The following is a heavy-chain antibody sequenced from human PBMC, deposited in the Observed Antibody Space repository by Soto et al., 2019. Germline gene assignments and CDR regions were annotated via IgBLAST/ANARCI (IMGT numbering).Heavy chain of an antibody. CDR1: GFTFDDYA. J-gene: IGHJ6*03. D-gene: IGHD6-19*01. Sequence: GGSLRLSCAASGFTFDDYAMHWVRQAPGKGLEWVSGISWNSGSIGYADSVKGRFTISRDNTKNSLYLQMNSLRAEDTALYYCAKDEVAVAGNPNFSYYYYMDVWGKGTTVTVSS. CDR3: AKDEVAVAGNPNFSYYYYMDV. CDR2: ISWNSGSI. V-gene: IGHV3-9*01.